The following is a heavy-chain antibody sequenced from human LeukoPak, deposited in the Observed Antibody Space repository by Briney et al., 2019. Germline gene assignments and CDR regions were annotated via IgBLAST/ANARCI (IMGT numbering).Heavy chain of an antibody. CDR3: ARQGLSYDILTGYYNSGYFDY. V-gene: IGHV4-4*09. J-gene: IGHJ4*02. Sequence: PSETLSLTCTVSGDSINKYFWSWLRQSPGKGLEWIGYIYASGTTNYNPSVKSRVTISVHMSKNQFSLKLSSVTAADTAIYYCARQGLSYDILTGYYNSGYFDYWGQGTLVTVSS. CDR2: IYASGTT. D-gene: IGHD3-9*01. CDR1: GDSINKYF.